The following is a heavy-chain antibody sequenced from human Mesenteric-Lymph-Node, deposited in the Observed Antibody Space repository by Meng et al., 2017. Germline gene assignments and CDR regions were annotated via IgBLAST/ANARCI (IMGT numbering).Heavy chain of an antibody. CDR3: TSQASYYDSSELATWDAFDI. CDR1: GFTFGDYA. V-gene: IGHV3-49*03. J-gene: IGHJ3*02. Sequence: GESLKISCTASGFTFGDYAMSWFRQAPGKGLEWVGFIRSKAYGGTTEYAASVKGRFTISRDDSKSIAYLQMNSLKTEDTAVYYCTSQASYYDSSELATWDAFDIWGQGTMVTVSS. CDR2: IRSKAYGGTT. D-gene: IGHD3-22*01.